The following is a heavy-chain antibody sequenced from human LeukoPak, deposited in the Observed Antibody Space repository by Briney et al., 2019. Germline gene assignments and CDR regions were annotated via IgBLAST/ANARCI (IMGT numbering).Heavy chain of an antibody. V-gene: IGHV1-8*01. D-gene: IGHD7-27*01. CDR3: ARGPPNWGYDY. CDR2: MSPNSGDT. CDR1: GYTFTSYD. J-gene: IGHJ4*02. Sequence: ASVTVSCTASGYTFTSYDFNWVRQANGQRPEWMGWMSPNSGDTGYAQKFQDRVTMTRNTSISTAYMELSNLRSDDTAVYYCARGPPNWGYDYWGPGTLVTVSS.